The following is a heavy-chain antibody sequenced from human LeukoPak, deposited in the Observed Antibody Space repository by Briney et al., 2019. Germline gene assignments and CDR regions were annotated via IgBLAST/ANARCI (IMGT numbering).Heavy chain of an antibody. CDR3: AKRVAYGGYEDY. D-gene: IGHD5-12*01. CDR1: GFTFTGFA. V-gene: IGHV3-23*01. Sequence: TGGSLRLSCAASGFTFTGFAMSWVRQAPGKGLEWVSAISGSGGYTYYADSVRGRFTISRDNSKNTLYLQMNSLRAEDTAVYYCAKRVAYGGYEDYWGQGTLVPSPQ. J-gene: IGHJ4*02. CDR2: ISGSGGYT.